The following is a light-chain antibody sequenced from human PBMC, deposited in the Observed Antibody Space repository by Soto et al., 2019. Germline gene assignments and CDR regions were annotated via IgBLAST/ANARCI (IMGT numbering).Light chain of an antibody. Sequence: SVMTQSPATPSVSPGERATLSCRASQSVSSNLAWYQQKPGQAPRLLIYGASSRATGIPDRFSGSGSGTDFTLTNSRLEPEDFAVYYCQQYGSSITFGQGTRLEIK. V-gene: IGKV3-20*01. J-gene: IGKJ5*01. CDR1: QSVSSN. CDR2: GAS. CDR3: QQYGSSIT.